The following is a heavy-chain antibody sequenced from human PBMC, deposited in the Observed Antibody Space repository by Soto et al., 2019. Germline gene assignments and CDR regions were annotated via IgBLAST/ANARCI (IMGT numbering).Heavy chain of an antibody. Sequence: QLRLQESGPGLVKPSETLSLTCTVSGGSISSNNCYWGWIRQPPGKGLEWIGTIYYSGSTYYNPSLKSRVTISVDTSKNQFSLKLNSVTAADTAVYYCARSSPQNDDFWISYLYPYFDYWGQGTLVTVSS. D-gene: IGHD3-3*01. V-gene: IGHV4-39*01. J-gene: IGHJ4*02. CDR2: IYYSGST. CDR3: ARSSPQNDDFWISYLYPYFDY. CDR1: GGSISSNNCY.